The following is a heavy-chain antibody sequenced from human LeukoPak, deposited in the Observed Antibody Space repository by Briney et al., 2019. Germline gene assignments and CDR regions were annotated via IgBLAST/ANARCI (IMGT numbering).Heavy chain of an antibody. CDR3: ARIDGYDSSGYLRY. Sequence: GRSLRLSCAYSGFPFRNHGMHWVRQAPGKGLEWVAVISYDGSNKYYADSVKGRFTISRDNSKNTLYLQMNSLRAEDTAVYYCARIDGYDSSGYLRYWGQGTLGTVSS. D-gene: IGHD3-22*01. J-gene: IGHJ4*02. CDR1: GFPFRNHG. V-gene: IGHV3-30*03. CDR2: ISYDGSNK.